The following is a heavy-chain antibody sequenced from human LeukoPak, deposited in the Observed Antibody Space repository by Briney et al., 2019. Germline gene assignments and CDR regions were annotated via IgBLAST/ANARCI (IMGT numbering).Heavy chain of an antibody. CDR3: ARVAVADPYYFDY. CDR2: IYYSGST. D-gene: IGHD6-19*01. CDR1: GGSISSYY. Sequence: SETLSLTCTVSGGSISSYYWSWIRQPPGKGLEWIGYIYYSGSTNYNPSLKSRVTISVDTSKNQFSLKLSSVTAADTAVYYCARVAVADPYYFDYWSQGTLVTVSS. V-gene: IGHV4-59*01. J-gene: IGHJ4*02.